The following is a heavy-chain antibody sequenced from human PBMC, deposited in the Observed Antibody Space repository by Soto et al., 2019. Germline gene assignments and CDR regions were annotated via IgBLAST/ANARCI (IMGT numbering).Heavy chain of an antibody. D-gene: IGHD3-3*01. CDR1: GGSISPYY. J-gene: IGHJ4*02. CDR2: IYYKGST. CDR3: ARLGGYYQALDS. Sequence: SGTLSLTCTVSGGSISPYYWSWIRQPPGKGLEWIGYIYYKGSTNYNPSLKSRVTISVDTSRNQFSLRLTSVTAADTAVYYCARLGGYYQALDSWGQGTLVTVSS. V-gene: IGHV4-59*08.